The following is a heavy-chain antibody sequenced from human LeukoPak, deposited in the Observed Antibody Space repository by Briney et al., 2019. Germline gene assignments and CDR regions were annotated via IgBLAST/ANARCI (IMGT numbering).Heavy chain of an antibody. CDR2: ISAYNGNT. CDR3: ARDWEPYYYGSGSYSAY. D-gene: IGHD3-10*01. V-gene: IGHV1-18*01. CDR1: GYTFTSYG. Sequence: ASVKVSCKASGYTFTSYGISWVRQAPGQGLEWMGWISAYNGNTNYAQKLQGRVTMTTDTSTSTAYMELRSLRSDDTAVYYRARDWEPYYYGSGSYSAYWGQGTLVTVSS. J-gene: IGHJ4*02.